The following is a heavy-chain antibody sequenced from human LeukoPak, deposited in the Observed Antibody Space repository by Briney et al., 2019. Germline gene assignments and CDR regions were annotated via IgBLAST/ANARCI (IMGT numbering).Heavy chain of an antibody. CDR2: IYYSGST. V-gene: IGHV4-59*01. Sequence: PSETLSLTCTVSGGSISSYYWSWIRQPPGKGLEWIGYIYYSGSTNYNPSLKSRVTISVDTSKNQFSLKLSSVTAADTAVYYCARAVGYCSSTSCYTGAFDYWGQGTLVTVSS. CDR3: ARAVGYCSSTSCYTGAFDY. D-gene: IGHD2-2*02. J-gene: IGHJ4*02. CDR1: GGSISSYY.